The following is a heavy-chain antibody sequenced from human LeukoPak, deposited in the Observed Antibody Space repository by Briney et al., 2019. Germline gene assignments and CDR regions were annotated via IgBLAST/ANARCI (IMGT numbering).Heavy chain of an antibody. CDR3: ARVVRSSSWFPHDY. CDR1: GFTFSNYA. Sequence: GGSLRLSCSASGFTFSNYAMSWVRQAPGKGLEYVSAINTNGDSTYYANSVKGRFTISRDNSKNTLYLQMDSLRSDDMAVYYCARVVRSSSWFPHDYWGQGTLVTVSS. CDR2: INTNGDST. V-gene: IGHV3-64*01. J-gene: IGHJ4*02. D-gene: IGHD6-13*01.